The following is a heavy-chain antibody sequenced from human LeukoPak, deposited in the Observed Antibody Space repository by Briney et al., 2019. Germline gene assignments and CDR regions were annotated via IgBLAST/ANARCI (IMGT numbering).Heavy chain of an antibody. CDR2: INHSGST. J-gene: IGHJ3*02. CDR1: GGSFSGYY. D-gene: IGHD6-19*01. CDR3: ARGQWLVTSPFDI. Sequence: SETLSLTCAVYGGSFSGYYWSWIRQPPGKGLEWIGEINHSGSTNYNPSLKSRVTISVDTSKNQFSLKLSSVTAADTAVYYCARGQWLVTSPFDIWGQGTMVTVSS. V-gene: IGHV4-34*01.